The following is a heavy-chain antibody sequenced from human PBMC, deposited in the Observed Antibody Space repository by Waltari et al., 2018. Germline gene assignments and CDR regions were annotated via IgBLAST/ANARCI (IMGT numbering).Heavy chain of an antibody. CDR3: ARIPYCSGGSCYYYYYMDV. CDR1: GGSFSGYY. V-gene: IGHV4-34*01. CDR2: INHSGST. Sequence: QVQLQQWGAGLLKPSETLSLTCAVYGGSFSGYYWSWIRQPPGKGLEWIGEINHSGSTNYNPSLKSRVTISVDTSKNQFSLKLSSVTAADTAVYYCARIPYCSGGSCYYYYYMDVWGKGTTVTISS. J-gene: IGHJ6*03. D-gene: IGHD2-15*01.